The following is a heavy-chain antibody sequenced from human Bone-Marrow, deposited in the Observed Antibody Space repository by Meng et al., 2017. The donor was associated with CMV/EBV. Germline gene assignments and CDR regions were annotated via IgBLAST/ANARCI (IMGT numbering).Heavy chain of an antibody. CDR2: INSDGSRT. CDR1: GFTFSTYW. J-gene: IGHJ6*02. V-gene: IGHV3-74*01. CDR3: ARGITPFMTTSGLARRPPYGMDV. Sequence: GESLKISCAASGFTFSTYWMHWVRQAPGKGLVWVSRINSDGSRTNYADSVKGRFTISRDNAKNILFLQMNSLRAEDTAVYYCARGITPFMTTSGLARRPPYGMDVWGQGSTVNVAS. D-gene: IGHD3-9*01.